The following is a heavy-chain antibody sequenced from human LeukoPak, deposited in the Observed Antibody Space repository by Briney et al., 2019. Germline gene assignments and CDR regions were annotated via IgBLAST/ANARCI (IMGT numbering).Heavy chain of an antibody. CDR3: ARIIVGATFDN. CDR2: IDYSGGT. D-gene: IGHD1-26*01. Sequence: PSETLSLTCTVSGGSISSYYWSWVRQPPGKGLEWIGFIDYSGGTNYNPSLKSRVSISVATSKKQFSLKLSSVTAADTAVYYCARIIVGATFDNWGQGILVTVSS. V-gene: IGHV4-59*08. CDR1: GGSISSYY. J-gene: IGHJ4*02.